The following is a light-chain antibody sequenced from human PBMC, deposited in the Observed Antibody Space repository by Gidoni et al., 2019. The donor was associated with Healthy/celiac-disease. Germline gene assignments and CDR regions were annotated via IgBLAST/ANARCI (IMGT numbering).Light chain of an antibody. CDR1: SSDVGGYNY. V-gene: IGLV2-14*01. Sequence: QSALTQPASVSGSPGQSITISCTGTSSDVGGYNYVSWYQQHPGKAPKLMSYDVSNRPSGVSNRFSGSKSGNTASLTISVLQAEDEADYYCSSYTSSSTLFGGGTKLTVL. CDR3: SSYTSSSTL. J-gene: IGLJ3*02. CDR2: DVS.